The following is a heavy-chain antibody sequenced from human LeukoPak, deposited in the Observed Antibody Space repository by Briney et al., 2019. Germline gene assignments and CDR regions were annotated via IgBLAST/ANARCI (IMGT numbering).Heavy chain of an antibody. Sequence: PSETLSLTCTVSGGSISSYYWSWIRQPAGKGLEWIGRIYTSGSTNYNPSLKSRVTMSVDTSKDQFSLKLSSVTAADTAVYYCARESGWSTRDHFDYWGQGTLVTVSS. D-gene: IGHD5/OR15-5a*01. CDR2: IYTSGST. J-gene: IGHJ4*02. V-gene: IGHV4-4*07. CDR1: GGSISSYY. CDR3: ARESGWSTRDHFDY.